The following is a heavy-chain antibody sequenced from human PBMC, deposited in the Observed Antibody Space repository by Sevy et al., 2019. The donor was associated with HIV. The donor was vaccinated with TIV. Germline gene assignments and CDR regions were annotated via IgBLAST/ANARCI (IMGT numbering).Heavy chain of an antibody. CDR2: IYYGGDT. J-gene: IGHJ4*02. D-gene: IGHD1-1*01. CDR3: VRLGRNEGYFDY. Sequence: SETLSLTCTVSGDSISSGSYYWGWIRQPPGKGLEWIGNIYYGGDTYYNPSLKSRVTISVDTSKNQFSLKMRSVTAADTAVYYCVRLGRNEGYFDYWGQGTLVTVSS. CDR1: GDSISSGSYY. V-gene: IGHV4-39*01.